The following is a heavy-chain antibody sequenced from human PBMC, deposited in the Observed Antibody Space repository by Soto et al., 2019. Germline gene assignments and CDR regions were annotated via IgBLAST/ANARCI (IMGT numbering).Heavy chain of an antibody. V-gene: IGHV1-18*01. CDR1: GYTFTSYG. D-gene: IGHD6-6*01. Sequence: RASVKVSCKASGYTFTSYGISWVRQAPGQGLEWMGWISAYNGNTNYAQKLQGRVTMTTDTSTSTAYMELRSLRSDDTAVYYCARDYRIEKLVWRSYPPLDYWGQGTMVTVYS. J-gene: IGHJ4*02. CDR3: ARDYRIEKLVWRSYPPLDY. CDR2: ISAYNGNT.